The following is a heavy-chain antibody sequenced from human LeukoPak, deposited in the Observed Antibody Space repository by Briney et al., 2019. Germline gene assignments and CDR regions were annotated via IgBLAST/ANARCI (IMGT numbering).Heavy chain of an antibody. V-gene: IGHV3-30*18. CDR3: AKWGDYYENSGPDFDY. J-gene: IGHJ4*02. Sequence: GGSLRLSCAASGFSFNTYGMHWVRQAPGKGLEWLAVTSHDEKTKFYADSIKGRFTISRDNSKNTLYLQMNGLRTEDTAVYYCAKWGDYYENSGPDFDYWDQGTLVTVSS. D-gene: IGHD3-22*01. CDR2: TSHDEKTK. CDR1: GFSFNTYG.